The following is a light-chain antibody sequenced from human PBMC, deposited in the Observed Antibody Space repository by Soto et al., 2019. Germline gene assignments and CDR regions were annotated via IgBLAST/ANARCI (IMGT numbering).Light chain of an antibody. Sequence: DIQMTQSPSSLSASVGDRVTITCRASQTITTYLNWYQHKPGKAPKLLIYAAISLQSGVPSRFSGSGSGTDFTLTISSLQPEDFATYYCQQTYSTPHTFGQGTKVDIK. CDR3: QQTYSTPHT. CDR2: AAI. CDR1: QTITTY. V-gene: IGKV1-39*01. J-gene: IGKJ2*01.